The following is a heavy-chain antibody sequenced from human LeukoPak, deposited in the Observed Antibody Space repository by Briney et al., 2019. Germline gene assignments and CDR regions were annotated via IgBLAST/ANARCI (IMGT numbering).Heavy chain of an antibody. Sequence: GGSLRLSCEGSGFNLSNYWMHWVRQAPGKGLIWVSRINSDGSITNYADSVKGRFTISRDNAKNSLYLQMNSLRAEDTAVYYCARDGSAGSGYFDYWGQGTLVTVSS. V-gene: IGHV3-74*01. J-gene: IGHJ4*02. CDR1: GFNLSNYW. D-gene: IGHD3-22*01. CDR3: ARDGSAGSGYFDY. CDR2: INSDGSIT.